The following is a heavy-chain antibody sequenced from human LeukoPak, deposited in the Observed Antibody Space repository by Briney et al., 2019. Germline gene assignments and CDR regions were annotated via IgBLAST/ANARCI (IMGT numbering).Heavy chain of an antibody. D-gene: IGHD1-26*01. J-gene: IGHJ4*02. Sequence: SQTLSLTCAISGDSVSSNRVTWNWIRQSPSRGLEWLGRTYYRSKWCNDYAESLKSRIIINPDTSKNQFSLQLNSVTPEDTAVYYCARVSGGIFEYWGQGTLVTVSS. CDR2: TYYRSKWCN. V-gene: IGHV6-1*01. CDR3: ARVSGGIFEY. CDR1: GDSVSSNRVT.